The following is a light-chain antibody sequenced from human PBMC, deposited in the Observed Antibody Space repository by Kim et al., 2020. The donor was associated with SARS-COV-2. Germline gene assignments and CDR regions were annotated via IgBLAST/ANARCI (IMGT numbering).Light chain of an antibody. J-gene: IGKJ4*01. Sequence: SPGDRATLSCRASQTVTNNYLAWYQHKPGQAPRLLIFGASSRATGLPDRCSGSGSETDFTLTIGSLEPEDFAVYYCQQYGTPPLTFGGGTKVDIK. V-gene: IGKV3-20*01. CDR2: GAS. CDR1: QTVTNNY. CDR3: QQYGTPPLT.